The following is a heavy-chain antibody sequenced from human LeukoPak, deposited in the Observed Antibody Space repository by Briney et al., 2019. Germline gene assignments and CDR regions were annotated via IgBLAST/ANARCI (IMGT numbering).Heavy chain of an antibody. CDR1: GFTFSNAR. D-gene: IGHD3-3*01. CDR2: IKQDGSEK. CDR3: AKGYYDFWSGPAFDI. Sequence: PGGSLRLSCAASGFTFSNARMSWVRQAPGKGLEWVANIKQDGSEKYYVDSVKGRFTISRDNSKNTLYLQMNSLRAEDTAVYYCAKGYYDFWSGPAFDIWGQGTMVTVSS. V-gene: IGHV3-7*01. J-gene: IGHJ3*02.